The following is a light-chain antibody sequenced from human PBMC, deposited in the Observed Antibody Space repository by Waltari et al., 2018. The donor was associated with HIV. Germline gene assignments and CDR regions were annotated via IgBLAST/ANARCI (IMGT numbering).Light chain of an antibody. CDR3: SSYAGNSYVL. V-gene: IGLV2-8*01. CDR2: EVS. CDR1: SSDIGLYNF. Sequence: QSALTQPPSASGSPGQSVTISCAGTSSDIGLYNFVSWYQHHPGKAPKLMISEVSRRPSGLPDRFSGSKSGSTASLIVSGLQAEDEAAYYCSSYAGNSYVLFGGGTKLTVL. J-gene: IGLJ2*01.